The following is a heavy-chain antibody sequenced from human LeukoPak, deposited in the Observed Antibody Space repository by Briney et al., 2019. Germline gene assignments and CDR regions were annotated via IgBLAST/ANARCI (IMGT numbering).Heavy chain of an antibody. CDR3: ARGRGYSYGH. D-gene: IGHD5-18*01. Sequence: SETLSLTCTVSGGSISSGGYYWSWIRQPPGKGLEWIGEINHSGSTNYNPSLKSRVTISVDTSKNQFSLKLSSVTAADTAVYYCARGRGYSYGHWGQGTLVTVSS. J-gene: IGHJ4*02. CDR1: GGSISSGGYY. CDR2: INHSGST. V-gene: IGHV4-39*07.